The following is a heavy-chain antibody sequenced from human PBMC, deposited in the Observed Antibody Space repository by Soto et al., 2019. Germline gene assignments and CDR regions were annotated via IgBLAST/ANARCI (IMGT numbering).Heavy chain of an antibody. CDR2: IQNTGGT. J-gene: IGHJ6*02. V-gene: IGHV4-34*01. CDR1: GGSFSENH. D-gene: IGHD1-1*01. CDR3: ARSRNLDV. Sequence: QVQVQQWGAGLLKPSETLSLTCAVYGGSFSENHWSWIRQPPGKGLEWIGEIQNTGGTNYSPSLKSRVTISVDRSKNQLSLSLTSVSGADTAVYYFARSRNLDVWGQGTTVIVSS.